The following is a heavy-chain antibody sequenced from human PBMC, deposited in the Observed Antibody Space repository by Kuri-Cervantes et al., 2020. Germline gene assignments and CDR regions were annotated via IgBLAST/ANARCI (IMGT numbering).Heavy chain of an antibody. CDR3: ARDLPPDSATIYTVKLWFGELLQTDAFDI. CDR1: GFTFSSYA. Sequence: GESLKISCAASGFTFSSYAMSWVRQAPGKGLEWVSAISGSGGSTYYADSVKGRFTISRDNSKNTLYLQMNSLRAEDTAVYYCARDLPPDSATIYTVKLWFGELLQTDAFDIWGQGTMVTVSS. D-gene: IGHD3-10*01. CDR2: ISGSGGST. V-gene: IGHV3-23*01. J-gene: IGHJ3*02.